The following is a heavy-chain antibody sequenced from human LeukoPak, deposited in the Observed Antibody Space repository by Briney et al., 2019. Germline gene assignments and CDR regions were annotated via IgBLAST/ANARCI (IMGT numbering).Heavy chain of an antibody. D-gene: IGHD1-26*01. Sequence: KPSETLSLTCAVYGGSFSGHYWSWIRQPPGKGLEWIGEMNHHGNTNYNPSLKSRDTISVDTSKNQFSLRLSAVTAADTAVYYCARRPLVGGIDSWGQGALVTVSS. CDR3: ARRPLVGGIDS. CDR1: GGSFSGHY. CDR2: MNHHGNT. V-gene: IGHV4-34*01. J-gene: IGHJ4*02.